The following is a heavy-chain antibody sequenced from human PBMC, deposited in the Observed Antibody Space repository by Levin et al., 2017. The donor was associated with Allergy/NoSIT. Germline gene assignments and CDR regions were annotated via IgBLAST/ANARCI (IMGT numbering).Heavy chain of an antibody. Sequence: GESLKISCAASGFTFSSYEMNWVRRAPGKGLEWVSYISSTGSTIYSADSVKGRFTISRNNAKNSLYLHMNSLRAEDTAVYYCARQLGNFWSGYNYFDYWGQGTLVTVSS. V-gene: IGHV3-48*03. CDR1: GFTFSSYE. CDR2: ISSTGSTI. J-gene: IGHJ4*02. D-gene: IGHD3-3*01. CDR3: ARQLGNFWSGYNYFDY.